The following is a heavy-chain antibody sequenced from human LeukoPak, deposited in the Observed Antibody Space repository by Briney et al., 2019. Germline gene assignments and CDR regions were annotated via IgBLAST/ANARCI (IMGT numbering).Heavy chain of an antibody. D-gene: IGHD3-10*01. CDR3: SRDLEYYGSGSYFSAGAFDP. Sequence: TGGSLRLSCAASGFTFSSYEMNCVRQAPGKGLEWLSYISNNVNTIYYALPVKDRFTISRDNAKNSLSRQMNSLGADDTAVYYRSRDLEYYGSGSYFSAGAFDPWGQGTLVTVSS. J-gene: IGHJ5*02. CDR2: ISNNVNTI. V-gene: IGHV3-48*03. CDR1: GFTFSSYE.